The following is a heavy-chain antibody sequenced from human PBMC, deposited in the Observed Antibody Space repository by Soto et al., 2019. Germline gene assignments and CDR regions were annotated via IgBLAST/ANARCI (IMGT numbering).Heavy chain of an antibody. CDR3: ASGRWNLHFHY. D-gene: IGHD2-15*01. CDR1: GYIFINQW. Sequence: GESLKISCKASGYIFINQWITWVRQMPGKGLEWMGNIDPSDSYTNYSPSFQGHVTISVDKSIRTAYLQWTSLKTSDTAIYYCASGRWNLHFHYWGQGSLVTVSA. CDR2: IDPSDSYT. V-gene: IGHV5-10-1*01. J-gene: IGHJ4*02.